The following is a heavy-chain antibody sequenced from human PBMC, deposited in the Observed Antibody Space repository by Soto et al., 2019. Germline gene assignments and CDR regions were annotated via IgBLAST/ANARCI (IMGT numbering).Heavy chain of an antibody. CDR2: ISGYNGNT. V-gene: IGHV1-18*01. CDR1: GYIFTNYG. CDR3: ARGGGGFEDY. J-gene: IGHJ4*02. Sequence: QIQLVQSGPEVKKPGASGKVSCKTAGYIFTNYGVSWVRQAPGQGLEWMGWISGYNGNTKYAQNFQDRVTMTTDTSTSTVYMELRSLTSDDTAVYYCARGGGGFEDYWGQGTLVGVSS. D-gene: IGHD3-16*01.